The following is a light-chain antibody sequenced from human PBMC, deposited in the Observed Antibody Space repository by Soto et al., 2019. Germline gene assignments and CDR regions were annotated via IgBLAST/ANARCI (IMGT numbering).Light chain of an antibody. J-gene: IGKJ1*01. Sequence: DSVETKRPDCRAGSFGSSAALYCKNSQIVLYSYNNKNYLAWYQQKPGQPPKLLIYWASTRESGVPDRFSGSGSGTDFTLTISSLEAEDLAVYYCQQYIRSPRTFGQGTKVDIK. CDR2: WAS. CDR3: QQYIRSPRT. V-gene: IGKV4-1*01. CDR1: QIVLYSYNNKNY.